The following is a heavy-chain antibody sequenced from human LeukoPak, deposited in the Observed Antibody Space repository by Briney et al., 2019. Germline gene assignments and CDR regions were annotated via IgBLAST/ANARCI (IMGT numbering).Heavy chain of an antibody. D-gene: IGHD5-12*01. V-gene: IGHV4-4*07. CDR3: ARDRRYSGYDAYDY. CDR1: GGSFSSYY. J-gene: IGHJ4*02. Sequence: PSETLSLTCTVSGGSFSSYYWSWVRQPAGKGLEWIGRICTSGSTNYTPSLKSRVTMSVDTSKTQFSLKLSSVTAADTAVYYCARDRRYSGYDAYDYWGQGTLVTVSS. CDR2: ICTSGST.